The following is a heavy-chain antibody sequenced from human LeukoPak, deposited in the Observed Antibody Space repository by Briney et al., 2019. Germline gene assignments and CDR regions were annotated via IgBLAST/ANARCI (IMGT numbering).Heavy chain of an antibody. V-gene: IGHV3-7*04. Sequence: PGGSLRLSCAASGFTFSSYWMSWVRQAPGKGLEWVANIKQDGSEKYYVDSVKGRFTISRDNAKNSLYLQMNSLRAEDTAVYYCARAYYYDSSGYYPVDYWGQGTLVTVSS. J-gene: IGHJ4*02. CDR1: GFTFSSYW. CDR3: ARAYYYDSSGYYPVDY. CDR2: IKQDGSEK. D-gene: IGHD3-22*01.